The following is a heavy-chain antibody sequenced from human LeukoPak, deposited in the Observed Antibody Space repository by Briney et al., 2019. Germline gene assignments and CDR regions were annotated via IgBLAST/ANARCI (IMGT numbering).Heavy chain of an antibody. D-gene: IGHD3-22*01. V-gene: IGHV3-23*01. CDR3: VASDSSYYYYMDV. J-gene: IGHJ6*03. Sequence: GGSLRLSCAASGFTFSSYAMSWVRQAPGKGLEWVSAISGSGGSTYYADSVKGRFTISRDNAKNSLYLQMNSLRAEDTAVYYCVASDSSYYYYMDVWGKGTTVTISS. CDR1: GFTFSSYA. CDR2: ISGSGGST.